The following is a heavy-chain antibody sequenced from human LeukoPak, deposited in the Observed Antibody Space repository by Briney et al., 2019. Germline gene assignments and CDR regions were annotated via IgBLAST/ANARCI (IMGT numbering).Heavy chain of an antibody. CDR1: GFTLSSYW. Sequence: GGSLRLSCAASGFTLSSYWMHWVRQAPGKGLVWVSRINNDGVTTNYADSVKGRFTISRDIAKNTLFLQMNSLRAEDTAVYDCARLPPSSSRAFDIWGQGTMVAVSS. V-gene: IGHV3-74*01. D-gene: IGHD2-2*01. J-gene: IGHJ3*02. CDR2: INNDGVTT. CDR3: ARLPPSSSRAFDI.